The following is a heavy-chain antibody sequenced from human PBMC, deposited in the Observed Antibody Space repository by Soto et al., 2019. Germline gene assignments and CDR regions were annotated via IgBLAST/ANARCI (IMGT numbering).Heavy chain of an antibody. CDR2: INHSGST. Sequence: SETLSLTCAVYGGSFSGYYWSWIRQPPGKGLEWIGEINHSGSTNYNPSLKSRVTISVDTSKNQFSLKLSSVTAADTAVYYCARELLWFGDDWGQGTLVTVSS. D-gene: IGHD3-10*01. J-gene: IGHJ4*02. CDR3: ARELLWFGDD. V-gene: IGHV4-34*01. CDR1: GGSFSGYY.